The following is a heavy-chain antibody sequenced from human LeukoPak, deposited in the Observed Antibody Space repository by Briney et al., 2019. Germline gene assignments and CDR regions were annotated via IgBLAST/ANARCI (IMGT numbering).Heavy chain of an antibody. CDR3: VREGFGVGSKAYGMDV. J-gene: IGHJ6*02. CDR2: MNPNSGNT. D-gene: IGHD3-3*01. V-gene: IGHV1-8*01. Sequence: ASVKVSCKASGYTFTSYDINWARQATGQGLEWMGWMNPNSGNTGYAPKFQGRVTMTRSTSTTTAYMELSSLTSEDTAVYYCVREGFGVGSKAYGMDVWGQGTTVTVSS. CDR1: GYTFTSYD.